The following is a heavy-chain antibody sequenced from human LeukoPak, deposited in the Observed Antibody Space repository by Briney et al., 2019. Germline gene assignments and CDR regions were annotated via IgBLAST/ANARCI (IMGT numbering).Heavy chain of an antibody. J-gene: IGHJ4*02. D-gene: IGHD3-22*01. V-gene: IGHV3-23*01. CDR3: AKERSSAYYYDSSGYFDY. CDR2: ISSAGGST. Sequence: GGSLRLSCAASGFSFSSYAMNWVRQAPGKGLEWVSTISSAGGSTYYADSVKGRFTISRDNSKNTLYLQMNSLRAEDTAVYYCAKERSSAYYYDSSGYFDYWGQGTLVTVSS. CDR1: GFSFSSYA.